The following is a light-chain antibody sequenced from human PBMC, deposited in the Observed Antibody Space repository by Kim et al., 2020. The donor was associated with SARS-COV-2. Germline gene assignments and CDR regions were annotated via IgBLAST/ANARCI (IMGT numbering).Light chain of an antibody. J-gene: IGLJ3*02. CDR3: NTRDSRGNHLV. CDR1: SLRSYY. Sequence: SSELTQDPAVSVALGQTVRITCQGDSLRSYYASWYQQKPGQAPVLVIYGKNNRPSGIPDRFSGSSSGNTASLTINGAQAEDEADYYCNTRDSRGNHLVFGGGPQLTVL. V-gene: IGLV3-19*01. CDR2: GKN.